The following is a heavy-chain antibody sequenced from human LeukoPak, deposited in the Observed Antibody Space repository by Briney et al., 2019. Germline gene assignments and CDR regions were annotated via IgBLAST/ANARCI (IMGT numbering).Heavy chain of an antibody. CDR3: ARAGVVVAEPFDY. V-gene: IGHV1-69*04. CDR2: IIPILGMA. CDR1: GGTFSSYA. Sequence: SVKVSCKASGGTFSSYAISWVRQAPGQGLEWMGRIIPILGMANYAQKFQGRVTITADKSTSTAYMELSSLRSEDTAVYYCARAGVVVAEPFDYWGQGTLVTVSS. D-gene: IGHD2-15*01. J-gene: IGHJ4*02.